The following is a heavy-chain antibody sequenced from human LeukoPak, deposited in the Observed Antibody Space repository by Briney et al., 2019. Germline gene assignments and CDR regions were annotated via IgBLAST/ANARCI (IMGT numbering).Heavy chain of an antibody. D-gene: IGHD3-16*01. CDR3: VRQAVGLRGPYYFDS. CDR1: RGSINSKTYY. J-gene: IGHJ4*02. CDR2: IYYTGST. Sequence: SETLSLTCTVSRGSINSKTYYWGWIRQPPGKGLEWIGSIYYTGSTYYNPSLKSRVTISVDTSKNQFSLTLSSVTAADTAVFYCVRQAVGLRGPYYFDSWGQGILVTVSS. V-gene: IGHV4-39*01.